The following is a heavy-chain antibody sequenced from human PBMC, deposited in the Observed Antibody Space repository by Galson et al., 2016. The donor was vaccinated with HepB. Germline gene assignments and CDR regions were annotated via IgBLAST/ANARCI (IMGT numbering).Heavy chain of an antibody. CDR3: ARYTSTWYIDS. J-gene: IGHJ4*02. CDR1: GDSVSSHSAA. V-gene: IGHV6-1*01. Sequence: CAISGDSVSSHSAAWNWFRQSPSRGLEWLGRTYYRSQWYSDYGVSVRGRININADASKNQFPLHLRSVTPEDMAVYFCARYTSTWYIDSWGQGTLVTVSS. D-gene: IGHD2-2*01. CDR2: TYYRSQWYS.